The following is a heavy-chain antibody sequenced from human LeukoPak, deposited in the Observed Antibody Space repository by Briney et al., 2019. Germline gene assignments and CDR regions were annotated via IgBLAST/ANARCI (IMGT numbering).Heavy chain of an antibody. V-gene: IGHV3-73*01. J-gene: IGHJ4*02. D-gene: IGHD3-3*01. CDR2: IRSKANSHAT. Sequence: GGSLRLSXAASGFTFSGSAMHWVRQASGKGLEWVGRIRSKANSHATAYAASVKGRFTISRDDSKNMAYLQMNSLKTEDTAVYYCTRHDTTIFGVVIDYWGQGTLVTVSS. CDR3: TRHDTTIFGVVIDY. CDR1: GFTFSGSA.